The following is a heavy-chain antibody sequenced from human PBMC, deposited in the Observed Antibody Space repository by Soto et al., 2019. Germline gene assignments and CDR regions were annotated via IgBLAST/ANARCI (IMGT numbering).Heavy chain of an antibody. V-gene: IGHV4-39*01. CDR2: IYYSGGS. CDR1: GGSIRSTSYY. J-gene: IGHJ4*02. D-gene: IGHD3-3*01. CDR3: ARALYYEFWRGYYTDKSYFAY. Sequence: SETLSLTCSVSGGSIRSTSYYWGWIRQPPGKGLEWIGSIYYSGGSFSNPSLKSRVTISGDTSKNQFSLRLSSVTAADTALYYCARALYYEFWRGYYTDKSYFAYWGQGTQVTVSS.